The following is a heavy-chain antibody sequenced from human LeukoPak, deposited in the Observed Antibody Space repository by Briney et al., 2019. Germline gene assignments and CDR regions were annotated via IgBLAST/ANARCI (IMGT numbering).Heavy chain of an antibody. D-gene: IGHD6-13*01. Sequence: ASVKVSCKASGYTFTSYGISWVRQAPGQGLEWMGWISAYNGNTNYAQKLQGRVTMTTDTSTSTAYMELRSLRSDDTAVYYCAREVLGYSSSQNWFDPWGQGTLVTVSS. J-gene: IGHJ5*02. CDR2: ISAYNGNT. V-gene: IGHV1-18*01. CDR1: GYTFTSYG. CDR3: AREVLGYSSSQNWFDP.